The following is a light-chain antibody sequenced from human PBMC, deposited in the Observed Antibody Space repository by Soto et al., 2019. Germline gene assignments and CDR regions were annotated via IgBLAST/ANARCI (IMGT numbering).Light chain of an antibody. CDR1: QSVSSN. Sequence: EIVMTQAPATLAVSPGEGATLSCRASQSVSSNLAWYQQKPGQAPRLLIYGASTRATGIPARFSGSGSGTEFTLTISSLQSEDFAVYYCQQYNNWPPLTFGGGTKVDIK. V-gene: IGKV3-15*01. CDR3: QQYNNWPPLT. J-gene: IGKJ4*01. CDR2: GAS.